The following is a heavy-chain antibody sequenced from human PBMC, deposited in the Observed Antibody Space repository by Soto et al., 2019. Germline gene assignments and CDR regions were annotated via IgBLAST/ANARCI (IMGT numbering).Heavy chain of an antibody. D-gene: IGHD3-10*01. V-gene: IGHV2-70*01. CDR1: GFSLSTSGMC. CDR3: ARIQDTMVRGAPDYYGMDV. CDR2: IDWDDDK. Sequence: GSGPTLVNPTQTLTLTCTFSGFSLSTSGMCVSWIRQPPGKALEWLALIDWDDDKYYSTSLKTRLTISKDTSKNQVVLTMTNMDPVDTATYYCARIQDTMVRGAPDYYGMDVWGQGTTVTVSS. J-gene: IGHJ6*02.